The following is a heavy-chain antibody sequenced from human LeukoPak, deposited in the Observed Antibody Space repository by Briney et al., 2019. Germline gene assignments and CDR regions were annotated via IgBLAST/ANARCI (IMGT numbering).Heavy chain of an antibody. J-gene: IGHJ4*02. D-gene: IGHD4/OR15-4a*01. CDR1: GFRFTDFG. CDR2: IYYDGSQK. V-gene: IGHV3-33*03. Sequence: PGRSLRLSCEASGFRFTDFGMHWVRQAPGKGLEWVAQIYYDGSQKYYADSVKGRFTISRDRSSVFLQMNGLRAEDTAVYYCAKDQGNDYGDQLHYWGQGTLVTVSS. CDR3: AKDQGNDYGDQLHY.